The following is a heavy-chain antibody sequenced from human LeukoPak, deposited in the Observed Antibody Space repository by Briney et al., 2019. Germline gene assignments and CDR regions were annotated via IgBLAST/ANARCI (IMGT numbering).Heavy chain of an antibody. Sequence: SVKVSCKASGGTFSSYAISWVRQAPGQGLEWMGGIIPILGIANYAQKFQGRVTITADKSTSTAYMELSSLRSEDTAVYYCARSILNCSGGSCPYYFDYWGQGTLVTVSS. CDR2: IIPILGIA. D-gene: IGHD2-15*01. CDR1: GGTFSSYA. CDR3: ARSILNCSGGSCPYYFDY. J-gene: IGHJ4*02. V-gene: IGHV1-69*10.